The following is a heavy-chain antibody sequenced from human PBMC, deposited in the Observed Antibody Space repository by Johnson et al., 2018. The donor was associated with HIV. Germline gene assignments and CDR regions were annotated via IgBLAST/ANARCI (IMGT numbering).Heavy chain of an antibody. J-gene: IGHJ3*02. CDR3: ARDLWGVGAFDI. D-gene: IGHD2-21*01. CDR1: GFTFSSYW. CDR2: IKQDGSEK. V-gene: IGHV3-7*03. Sequence: VQLVESGGGLVQPGGSLRLSCEASGFTFSSYWMTWVRQAPGKGLEWVANIKQDGSEKNYLDSVRGRFIISRDNAKNSLFLQMNSLGAEATALYYCARDLWGVGAFDIWGQGTIVTVSS.